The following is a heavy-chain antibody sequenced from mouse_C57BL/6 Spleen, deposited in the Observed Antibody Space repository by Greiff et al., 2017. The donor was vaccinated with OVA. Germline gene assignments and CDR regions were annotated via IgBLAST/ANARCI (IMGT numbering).Heavy chain of an antibody. CDR1: GYSITSGYY. CDR3: AREWVFDY. Sequence: EVQRVESGPGLVKPSQSLSLTCSVTGYSITSGYYWNWIRQFPGNKLAWMGFISYDGSNNYNPSLKNRISITRDTSKNQFFLKLNSVTTEDTATYSCAREWVFDYWGQGTTLTVSS. J-gene: IGHJ2*01. V-gene: IGHV3-6*01. CDR2: ISYDGSN.